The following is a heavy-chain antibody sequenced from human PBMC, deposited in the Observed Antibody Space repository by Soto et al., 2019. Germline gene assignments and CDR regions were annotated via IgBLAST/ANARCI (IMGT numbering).Heavy chain of an antibody. D-gene: IGHD2-8*01. Sequence: SETLSLTCTVSGASINNYYWSWLRQPPGKKLEWIGYVYNSGTTNYNPSFESRVTISADTSKNQFSLKLRSVTAADTAVYYGANYKRSGVYVFDYWGQGAQVTVSS. V-gene: IGHV4-59*08. CDR2: VYNSGTT. CDR3: ANYKRSGVYVFDY. CDR1: GASINNYY. J-gene: IGHJ4*02.